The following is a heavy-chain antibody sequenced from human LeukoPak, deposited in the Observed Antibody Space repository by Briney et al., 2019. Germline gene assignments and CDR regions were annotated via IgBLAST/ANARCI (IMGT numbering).Heavy chain of an antibody. V-gene: IGHV1-2*02. CDR1: GYTFTGYY. D-gene: IGHD2-15*01. CDR2: INPNSGGT. Sequence: GASVKVSCKASGYTFTGYYMHWVRQAPGQGLEWMGWINPNSGGTNYAQKFQGRVTMTRDTSISTAYMELSRLRSDDTAVYYCARELSGQYALECSGGSCYVTGVGWFDPWGQGTLVTVSS. CDR3: ARELSGQYALECSGGSCYVTGVGWFDP. J-gene: IGHJ5*02.